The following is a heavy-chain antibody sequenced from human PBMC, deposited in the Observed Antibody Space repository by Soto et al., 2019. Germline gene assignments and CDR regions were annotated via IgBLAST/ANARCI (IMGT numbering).Heavy chain of an antibody. CDR1: GFTFRNYD. J-gene: IGHJ6*02. Sequence: EVQLVESGGGLVQPGGSLRLSCEASGFTFRNYDMHWVRQGTGKGLEWVSGISAAGDPDYADSVEGRFTISRENAQNSFLLQMNSLGVGDTAVYYCARTDRDFYGLDVWGQGTTVIVSS. V-gene: IGHV3-13*05. CDR3: ARTDRDFYGLDV. CDR2: ISAAGDP.